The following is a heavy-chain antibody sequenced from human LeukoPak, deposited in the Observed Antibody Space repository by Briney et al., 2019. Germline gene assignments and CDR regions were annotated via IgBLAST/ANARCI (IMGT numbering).Heavy chain of an antibody. D-gene: IGHD1-26*01. J-gene: IGHJ4*02. CDR3: ARDPVYSGSYLPWG. Sequence: EASVKVSCKASGGTFSSYAISWVRQAPGQGLEWMGRIIPIFGTANYAQKFQGRVTITTDESTSTAYMELSSLRSEDTAVYYCARDPVYSGSYLPWGWGQGTLVTVSS. CDR2: IIPIFGTA. CDR1: GGTFSSYA. V-gene: IGHV1-69*05.